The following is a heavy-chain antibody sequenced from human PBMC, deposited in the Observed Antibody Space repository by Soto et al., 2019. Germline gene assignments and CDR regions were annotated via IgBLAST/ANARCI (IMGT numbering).Heavy chain of an antibody. CDR2: INAGNGNT. D-gene: IGHD1-26*01. Sequence: ASVKVSCKASGYTFTSYAMHWVRQAPGQRLEWMGWINAGNGNTKYSQKFQGRVTITKDTSASTAYMELSSLRSEDTAVYYCARDFTGSYLGLDYWGQGTLVTVSS. J-gene: IGHJ4*02. V-gene: IGHV1-3*01. CDR1: GYTFTSYA. CDR3: ARDFTGSYLGLDY.